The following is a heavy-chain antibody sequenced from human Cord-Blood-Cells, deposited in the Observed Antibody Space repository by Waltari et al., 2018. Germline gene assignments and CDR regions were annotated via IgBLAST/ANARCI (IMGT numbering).Heavy chain of an antibody. D-gene: IGHD5-12*01. J-gene: IGHJ5*02. CDR2: IIPIFGTA. V-gene: IGHV1-69*01. CDR3: ARDRSIDIVATNWFDP. Sequence: QVQLVQSGAEVQKPGSSVKASSQASGGPFSSYAISWVRPAPGQGLEWMGGIIPIFGTANYAQKFQGRVTITADESTSTAYMELSSLRSEDTAVYYCARDRSIDIVATNWFDPWGQGTLVTVSS. CDR1: GGPFSSYA.